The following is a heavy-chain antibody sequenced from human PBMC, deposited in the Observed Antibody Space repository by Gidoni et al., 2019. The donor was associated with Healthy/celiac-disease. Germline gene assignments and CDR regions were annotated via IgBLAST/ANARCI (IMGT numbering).Heavy chain of an antibody. J-gene: IGHJ6*02. Sequence: EVQLVESGGGLVQPGGSLRLSCAASGFTFSSHWMSWVRQAPGKGLEWVANIKQDGSEKYYVDSVKGRFTISRDNAKNSLYLQMNSLRAEDTAVYYCARDTAHKLDYYYGMDVWGQGTTVTVSS. CDR3: ARDTAHKLDYYYGMDV. CDR1: GFTFSSHW. D-gene: IGHD5-18*01. V-gene: IGHV3-7*01. CDR2: IKQDGSEK.